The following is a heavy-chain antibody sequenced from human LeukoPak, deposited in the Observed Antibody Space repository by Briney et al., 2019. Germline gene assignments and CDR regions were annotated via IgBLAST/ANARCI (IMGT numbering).Heavy chain of an antibody. CDR2: VDGRGSST. V-gene: IGHV3-23*01. CDR1: GFTFSSYA. Sequence: GGSLRLSCAASGFTFSSYALSWVRQAPGKGLEWVSAVDGRGSSTYYADSVKGRFTISRDNSKNTLYLQMNSLRAEDTAVYYCAKDPLVRGVTYDYWGQGTLVTVSS. D-gene: IGHD3-10*01. CDR3: AKDPLVRGVTYDY. J-gene: IGHJ4*02.